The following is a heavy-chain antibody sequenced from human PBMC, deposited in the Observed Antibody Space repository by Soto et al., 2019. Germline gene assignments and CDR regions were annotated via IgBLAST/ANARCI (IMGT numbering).Heavy chain of an antibody. CDR1: GFIFNTYS. D-gene: IGHD3-10*01. CDR3: VRDRGFSTYEY. J-gene: IGHJ1*01. V-gene: IGHV3-21*01. Sequence: NPGGSLRLSCAASGFIFNTYSMDWVRQAPGKGLEWVASISPSGSYMYYGDSLKGRFTVSRDNAKNSLYLQMDSLRADDTAIYYCVRDRGFSTYEYWGRGALVTVSS. CDR2: ISPSGSYM.